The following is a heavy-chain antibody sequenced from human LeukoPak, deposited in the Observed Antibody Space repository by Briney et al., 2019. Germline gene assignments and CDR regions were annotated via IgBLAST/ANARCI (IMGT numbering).Heavy chain of an antibody. V-gene: IGHV5-51*01. Sequence: GESLKISCKGSGYSFTSYWSGWVRQMPGKGLEWMGFIYPGDSDTRYSPSFQGQVTISADKSISTAYLQWSSLKASDTAMYYCARLPAARPYYYYGMDVWGKGTTVTVSS. CDR2: IYPGDSDT. CDR3: ARLPAARPYYYYGMDV. CDR1: GYSFTSYW. J-gene: IGHJ6*04. D-gene: IGHD2-2*01.